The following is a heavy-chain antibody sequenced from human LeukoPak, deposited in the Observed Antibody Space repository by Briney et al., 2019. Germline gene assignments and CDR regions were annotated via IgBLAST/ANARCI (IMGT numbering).Heavy chain of an antibody. J-gene: IGHJ4*02. D-gene: IGHD5-18*01. CDR2: INPNSGGT. CDR1: GYTFTGYY. Sequence: ASVKVSCKASGYTFTGYYMHWVRQAPGQGLEWMGWINPNSGGTNYAQKFQGRVTMTRDTSISRAYMELSRLRSDDTAVYYCAREGIRDTAMVFDYWGQGTLVTVSS. CDR3: AREGIRDTAMVFDY. V-gene: IGHV1-2*02.